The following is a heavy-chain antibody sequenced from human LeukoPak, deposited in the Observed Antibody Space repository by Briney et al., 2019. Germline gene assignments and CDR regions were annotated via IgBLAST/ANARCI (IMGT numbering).Heavy chain of an antibody. V-gene: IGHV1-18*01. CDR1: GGTFSSYV. CDR3: ARDRGIRYCSGGSCYTLDY. J-gene: IGHJ4*02. Sequence: ASVKVSCKASGGTFSSYVISWVRQAPGQGLEWMGWISAYNGNTNYAQKLQGRVTMTTDTSTSTAYMELRSLRSDDTAVYYCARDRGIRYCSGGSCYTLDYWGQGTLVTVSS. D-gene: IGHD2-15*01. CDR2: ISAYNGNT.